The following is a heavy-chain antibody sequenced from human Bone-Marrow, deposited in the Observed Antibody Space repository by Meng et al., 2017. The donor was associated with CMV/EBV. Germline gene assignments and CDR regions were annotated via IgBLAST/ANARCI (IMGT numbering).Heavy chain of an antibody. D-gene: IGHD4-17*01. CDR3: TRDAHLTTVTPNWFDP. CDR2: INPNSGDT. CDR1: GYTFTSYY. V-gene: IGHV1-2*02. J-gene: IGHJ5*02. Sequence: RLQSGTVVTKPGAHVKCSSKASGYTFTSYYMHWVRQAPGQGLEWMGCINPNSGDTNYAQKFQGRVTMTRDTSISTAYMELSRLRSDDTAVYYCTRDAHLTTVTPNWFDPWGQGTLVTVSS.